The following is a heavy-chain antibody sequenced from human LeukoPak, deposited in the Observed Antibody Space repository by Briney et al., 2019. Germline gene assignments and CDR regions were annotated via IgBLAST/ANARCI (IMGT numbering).Heavy chain of an antibody. CDR2: ISSSSSYI. J-gene: IGHJ4*02. CDR3: AREQRYGDQDY. V-gene: IGHV3-21*01. Sequence: GGSLRLSCAASGFTVSSNYMSWVRQAPGKGLEWVSSISSSSSYIYYADSVKGRFTISRDNAKNSLYLQMNSLRAEDTAVYYCAREQRYGDQDYWGQGTLVTVSS. D-gene: IGHD4-17*01. CDR1: GFTVSSNY.